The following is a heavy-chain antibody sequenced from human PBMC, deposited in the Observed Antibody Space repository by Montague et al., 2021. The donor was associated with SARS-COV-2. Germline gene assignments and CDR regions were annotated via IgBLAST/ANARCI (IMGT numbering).Heavy chain of an antibody. Sequence: SETLSLICTVSGDSFNSPKYYCAWIRQPPGKGLEWIGSSYYSGTTYDNPSLRSQVTISVDTSKTQFSLKMNSVTAADTAVYYCARGSYGSGSYHAFDIWSQGTVVAVSS. V-gene: IGHV4-39*01. CDR1: GDSFNSPKYY. J-gene: IGHJ3*02. CDR2: SYYSGTT. CDR3: ARGSYGSGSYHAFDI. D-gene: IGHD3-10*01.